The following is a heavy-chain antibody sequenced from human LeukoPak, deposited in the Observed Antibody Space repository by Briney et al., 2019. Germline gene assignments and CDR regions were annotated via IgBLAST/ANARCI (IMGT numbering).Heavy chain of an antibody. CDR1: GFTVSSNY. V-gene: IGHV3-66*01. CDR2: IYSGGST. D-gene: IGHD4-23*01. CDR3: ARDVLSATVVTSGVG. J-gene: IGHJ4*02. Sequence: GGSLRLSCAASGFTVSSNYMSWVRQAPGKGLEWVSVIYSGGSTYYADSVKGRFTISRDNSKNTLYLQMNSLRAEDTAVYYCARDVLSATVVTSGVGWGQGTLVTVSS.